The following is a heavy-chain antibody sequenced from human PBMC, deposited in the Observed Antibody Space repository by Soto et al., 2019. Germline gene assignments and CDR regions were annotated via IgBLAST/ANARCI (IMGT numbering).Heavy chain of an antibody. V-gene: IGHV4-59*12. CDR3: ASEGIVGATEYYFDY. J-gene: IGHJ4*02. CDR2: IYYSGST. CDR1: GGSISSYY. Sequence: TSETLSLTCTVSGGSISSYYWSWIRQPPGKGLEWIGYIYYSGSTNYNPSVKGRFTISRDNSKNTLYLQMNSLRAEDTAVYYCASEGIVGATEYYFDYWGQGTLVTVSS. D-gene: IGHD1-26*01.